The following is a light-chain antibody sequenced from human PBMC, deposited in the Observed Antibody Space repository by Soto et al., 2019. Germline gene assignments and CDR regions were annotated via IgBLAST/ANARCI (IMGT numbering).Light chain of an antibody. CDR1: QSLSSN. CDR2: GAS. V-gene: IGKV3D-15*01. CDR3: QQYHNWPIT. Sequence: EIVMTQSPATLSVSPGERATVSCRASQSLSSNLAWYQHKPGQAPRLLIYGASTRATGIPARFSGSGSGTEFTLTISSLQSEDFAVYYCQQYHNWPITFGQGTRLEI. J-gene: IGKJ5*01.